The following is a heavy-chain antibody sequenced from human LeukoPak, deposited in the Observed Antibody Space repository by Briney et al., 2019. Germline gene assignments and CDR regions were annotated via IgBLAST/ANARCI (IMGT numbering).Heavy chain of an antibody. CDR2: IYSGGST. CDR1: GFTFSSCA. Sequence: GGSLRLSCAASGFTFSSCAMSWVRQAPGKGLEWVSVIYSGGSTYYADSVKGRFTISRDNSKNTLYLQMNSLRAEDTAVYYCARDRRGGSYYGSWGQGTLVTVSS. CDR3: ARDRRGGSYYGS. V-gene: IGHV3-66*01. D-gene: IGHD1-26*01. J-gene: IGHJ5*02.